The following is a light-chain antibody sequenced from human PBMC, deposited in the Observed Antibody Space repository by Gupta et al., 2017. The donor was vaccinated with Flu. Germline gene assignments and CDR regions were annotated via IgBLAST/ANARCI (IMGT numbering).Light chain of an antibody. CDR2: DVS. CDR1: SSDVGGSNY. V-gene: IGLV2-14*01. CDR3: SSYTSSSTFYV. J-gene: IGLJ1*01. Sequence: QSALTQPASVSGSPGQSITISCTGTSSDVGGSNYVSWYHQHPGKAPKLMIYDVSNRPSGVSSRFSGSKSGNTASLTIXGXQAEDEXDYYCSSYTSSSTFYVFGTGTKVTVL.